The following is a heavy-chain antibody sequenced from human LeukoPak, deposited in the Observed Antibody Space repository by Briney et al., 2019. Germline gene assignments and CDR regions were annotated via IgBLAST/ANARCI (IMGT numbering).Heavy chain of an antibody. Sequence: SETLSLTCAVYGGSFSGYYWSWIRQPPGKGLEWIGEIIHSGSTNYNPSLKSRVTISVDKSKNQFSLKLSSVTAADTAVYYCARDEQWLVRLGYWGQGTLVTVSS. CDR2: IIHSGST. V-gene: IGHV4-34*12. J-gene: IGHJ4*02. CDR1: GGSFSGYY. D-gene: IGHD6-19*01. CDR3: ARDEQWLVRLGY.